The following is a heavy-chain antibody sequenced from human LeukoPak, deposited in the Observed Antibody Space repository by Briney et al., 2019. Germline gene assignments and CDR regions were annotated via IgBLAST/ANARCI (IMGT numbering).Heavy chain of an antibody. J-gene: IGHJ5*02. CDR2: ISAYNGNT. Sequence: ASVKVSCKASGYTFTSYGISWVRQAPGQGLEWMGWISAYNGNTNYAQKPQGRVTMTTDTSTSTAYMELRSLRSDDTAVYYCARGAYVSSGWYESDWFDPWGQGTLVTVSS. V-gene: IGHV1-18*01. D-gene: IGHD6-19*01. CDR3: ARGAYVSSGWYESDWFDP. CDR1: GYTFTSYG.